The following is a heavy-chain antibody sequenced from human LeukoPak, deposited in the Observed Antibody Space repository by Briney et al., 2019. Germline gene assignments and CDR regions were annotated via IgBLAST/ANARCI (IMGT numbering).Heavy chain of an antibody. CDR2: IKSKTDGGTT. V-gene: IGHV3-15*01. J-gene: IGHJ4*02. D-gene: IGHD3-22*01. Sequence: GGYLRLSCAASGFTFSNAWMSWVRQAPGKGLEWVGHIKSKTDGGTTDYAAPVKGRFTISRDDSKNTLYLQMNSLKTEDTAVYYCTTEGPFDSSGYSVSPYWGQGTLVTVSS. CDR3: TTEGPFDSSGYSVSPY. CDR1: GFTFSNAW.